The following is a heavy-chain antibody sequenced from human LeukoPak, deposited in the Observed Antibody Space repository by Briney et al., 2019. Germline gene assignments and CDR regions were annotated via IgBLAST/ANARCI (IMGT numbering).Heavy chain of an antibody. Sequence: ASVKVSCKASGYTFTSYDINWVRQATGRGLEWMGWISAYNGNTNYAQKLQGRVTMTTDTSTSTAYMELRSLRSDDTAVYYCARRTAGYSYGFFDYWGQGTLVTVSS. D-gene: IGHD5-18*01. CDR1: GYTFTSYD. CDR2: ISAYNGNT. CDR3: ARRTAGYSYGFFDY. V-gene: IGHV1-18*01. J-gene: IGHJ4*02.